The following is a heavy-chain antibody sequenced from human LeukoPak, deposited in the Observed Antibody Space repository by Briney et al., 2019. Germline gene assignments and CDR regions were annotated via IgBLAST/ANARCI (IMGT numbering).Heavy chain of an antibody. Sequence: SETLSLTCTVSGGSISSSSYYWGWIRQPPGKGLEWIGSIYYSGSTYYNPSLKSRVTISVDTSKNQFSLKLSSVTAADTAVYYCARVSPHLGKWNYGYYFDYWGQGTLVTVSS. CDR3: ARVSPHLGKWNYGYYFDY. D-gene: IGHD1-7*01. J-gene: IGHJ4*02. CDR2: IYYSGST. CDR1: GGSISSSSYY. V-gene: IGHV4-39*07.